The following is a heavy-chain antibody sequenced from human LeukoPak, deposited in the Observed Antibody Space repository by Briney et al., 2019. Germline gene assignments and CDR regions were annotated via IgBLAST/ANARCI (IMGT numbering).Heavy chain of an antibody. D-gene: IGHD4-11*01. Sequence: GGSLRLSCAASGFTFSSYWMHWVRQAPGKGLVGVSRINSDGSSTSYADSVKGRFTISRDNAKNTLYLQMNSLRPEDTAVKYCERAKKSPYMAHNCFDPWGQGTLVTVSS. V-gene: IGHV3-74*01. CDR1: GFTFSSYW. CDR3: ERAKKSPYMAHNCFDP. CDR2: INSDGSST. J-gene: IGHJ5*02.